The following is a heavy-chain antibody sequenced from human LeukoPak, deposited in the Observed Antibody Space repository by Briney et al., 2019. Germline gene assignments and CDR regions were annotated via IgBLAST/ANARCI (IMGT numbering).Heavy chain of an antibody. J-gene: IGHJ3*02. CDR2: ISAYRGNT. Sequence: ASVKVSCKASGYTFSKYGVRWVRQAPGQGLEWMVCISAYRGNTHVAQVFQARVTMTTDTSTSTAYTDLKSLRSDDTAVYYCAREGYCGGGSCHPDDAFDIWGQGTMVTVSS. CDR3: AREGYCGGGSCHPDDAFDI. V-gene: IGHV1-18*04. D-gene: IGHD2-15*01. CDR1: GYTFSKYG.